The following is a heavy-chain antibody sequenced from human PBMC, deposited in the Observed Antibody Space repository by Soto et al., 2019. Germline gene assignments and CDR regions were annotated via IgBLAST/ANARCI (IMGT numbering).Heavy chain of an antibody. CDR2: ISGSGGST. D-gene: IGHD1-26*01. V-gene: IGHV3-23*01. J-gene: IGHJ4*02. CDR1: GFTFSSYA. CDR3: AKEQSPYSGSYLDY. Sequence: EVQLLESGGGLVQPGGSLRLSCAASGFTFSSYAMSWFRQAPGKGVEWVSAISGSGGSTYYADSVKGRFTISRDNSKNTLYLQMNSLRAEDTAVYYCAKEQSPYSGSYLDYWGQGTLVTVSS.